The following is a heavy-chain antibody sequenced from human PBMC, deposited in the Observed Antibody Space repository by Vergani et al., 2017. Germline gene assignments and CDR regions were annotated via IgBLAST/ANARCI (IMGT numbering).Heavy chain of an antibody. CDR1: GFTFSGSA. CDR2: IRNKAYSYAT. J-gene: IGHJ5*02. V-gene: IGHV3-73*01. Sequence: EVQPVESGGGLVKPGGSLTLSCAASGFTFSGSAMHWVRQTSGKGLEWVGRIRNKAYSYATAYAASVKGRFTISRDDSKNTAYLHMNSLETEDTAVYYCFYDFWSADYSPLPTDGPWGQGTLVTVSS. D-gene: IGHD3-3*01. CDR3: FYDFWSADYSPLPTDGP.